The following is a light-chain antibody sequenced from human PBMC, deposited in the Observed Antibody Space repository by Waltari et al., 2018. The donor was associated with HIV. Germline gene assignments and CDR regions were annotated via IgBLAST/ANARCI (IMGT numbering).Light chain of an antibody. Sequence: QTVVTQEPSFSVSPGGTITLTCGLSSGPVLSAFYPSWYQQTTGQPPRTLIYNTDTRSSGVPDRFSGSIVGNKAALTITGAQSEDESDYYCSLYMASGRVFGGGTRLTVL. CDR1: SGPVLSAFY. CDR3: SLYMASGRV. J-gene: IGLJ3*02. V-gene: IGLV8-61*01. CDR2: NTD.